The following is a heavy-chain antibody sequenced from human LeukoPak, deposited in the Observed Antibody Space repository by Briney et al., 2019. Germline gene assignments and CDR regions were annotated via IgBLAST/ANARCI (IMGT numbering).Heavy chain of an antibody. Sequence: SETLSLTCTVSGGSISSGDYYWSWNRQPPGKGLEWIGYIYYSGSTYYNPSLKSRVTISVDTSKNQFSLKLSSVTAADTGVYFCARQQSDTSLFDPWGQGTLVTVSS. D-gene: IGHD2-21*02. V-gene: IGHV4-30-4*01. CDR1: GGSISSGDYY. CDR3: ARQQSDTSLFDP. J-gene: IGHJ5*02. CDR2: IYYSGST.